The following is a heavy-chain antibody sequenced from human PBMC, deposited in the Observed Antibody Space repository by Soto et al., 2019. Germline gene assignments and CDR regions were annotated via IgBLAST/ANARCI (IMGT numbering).Heavy chain of an antibody. CDR1: GFSFSRYA. CDR3: ANFDWSFSGG. Sequence: EVQLLESGGGLVQPGGSLRLSCAGSGFSFSRYAMSWARQAPGKGLEWVSGINDSGDDTDYADSAKGRFTVSRDNSKNILYLQMNSLRVEDTAVYYCANFDWSFSGGGGQGTTVTVSS. CDR2: INDSGDDT. D-gene: IGHD3-9*01. V-gene: IGHV3-23*01. J-gene: IGHJ6*02.